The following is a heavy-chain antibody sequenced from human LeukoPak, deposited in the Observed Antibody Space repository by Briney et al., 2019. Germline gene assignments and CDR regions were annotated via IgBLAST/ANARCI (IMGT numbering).Heavy chain of an antibody. D-gene: IGHD3-22*01. CDR1: GFTFSSYA. J-gene: IGHJ4*02. V-gene: IGHV3-7*01. CDR3: ARDLLASYYYDSSGYLPDY. Sequence: GGSLRLSCAASGFTFSSYAMSWVRQAPGKGLEWVANIKQDGSEKYYVDSVKGRFTISRDNAKNSLYLQMNSLRAEDTAVYYCARDLLASYYYDSSGYLPDYWGQGTLVTVSS. CDR2: IKQDGSEK.